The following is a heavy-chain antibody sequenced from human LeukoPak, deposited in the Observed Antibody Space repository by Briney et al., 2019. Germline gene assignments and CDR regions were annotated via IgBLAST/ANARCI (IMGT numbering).Heavy chain of an antibody. CDR1: GFTFDDYA. CDR3: AKDKMGRLGRGHFDY. J-gene: IGHJ4*02. CDR2: ISWNSGSI. Sequence: GGSLRLSCAASGFTFDDYAMHWVRQAPGKGLEWVSGISWNSGSIGYADSVKGRFTISRDNAKNSLYLQMNSLRAEDTALYYCAKDKMGRLGRGHFDYWGQGTLVTVSS. V-gene: IGHV3-9*01. D-gene: IGHD5-24*01.